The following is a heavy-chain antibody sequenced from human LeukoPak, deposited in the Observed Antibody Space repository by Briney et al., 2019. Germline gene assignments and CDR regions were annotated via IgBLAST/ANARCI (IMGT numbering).Heavy chain of an antibody. J-gene: IGHJ4*02. CDR1: GGSISSGGYS. CDR3: ASLRRGRRAPRLYYFDY. Sequence: SETLSLTCAVSGGSISSGGYSWSWIRQPPGKGLEWIGYIYHSGSTYYNPSLKSRVTISVDRSKNQFSLKLSSVTAADTAVYYCASLRRGRRAPRLYYFDYWGQGTLVTVSS. D-gene: IGHD5-12*01. CDR2: IYHSGST. V-gene: IGHV4-30-2*01.